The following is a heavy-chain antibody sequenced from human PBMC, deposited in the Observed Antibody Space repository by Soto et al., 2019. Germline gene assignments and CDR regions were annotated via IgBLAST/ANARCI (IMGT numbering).Heavy chain of an antibody. Sequence: PVGSLRLSCAGSGFTFSSYSMNWVRQAPGKGLEWVSSISSSSSYIYYADSVKGRFTISRDNAKNSLYLQMNSLRAEDTAVYYCARAWELHGMDVWGQGTTVTVSS. J-gene: IGHJ6*02. D-gene: IGHD1-26*01. CDR3: ARAWELHGMDV. CDR1: GFTFSSYS. CDR2: ISSSSSYI. V-gene: IGHV3-21*01.